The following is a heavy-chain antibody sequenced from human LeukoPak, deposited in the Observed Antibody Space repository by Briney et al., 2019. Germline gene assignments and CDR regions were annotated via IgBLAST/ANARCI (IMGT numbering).Heavy chain of an antibody. J-gene: IGHJ5*02. V-gene: IGHV4-34*01. CDR3: ARGLTFYDFWSGYHTAPRSWFDP. CDR2: INHSGST. CDR1: GGSFSGYY. D-gene: IGHD3-3*01. Sequence: SETLSLTCAVYGGSFSGYYWSWIRQPPGKGLEWIGEINHSGSTNYNPSLKSRVTISVDTSKNQFSLKLSSVTAADTAVYYCARGLTFYDFWSGYHTAPRSWFDPWGQGTLVTVSS.